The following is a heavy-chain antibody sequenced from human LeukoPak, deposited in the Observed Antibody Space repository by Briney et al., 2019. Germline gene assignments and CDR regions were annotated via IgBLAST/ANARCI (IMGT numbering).Heavy chain of an antibody. J-gene: IGHJ6*03. CDR2: IYYSGST. CDR1: GGSLSSYY. Sequence: PETLSLSCTVSGGSLSSYYWSWIRQPPGKGLEWIGDIYYSGSTNYNPSLKRRVTISVDTSKNHFSLSLSAVTAADTAMYYCARVKIKGGITIFKEYLYMDVWGKGTTVTVSS. D-gene: IGHD3-3*01. V-gene: IGHV4-59*01. CDR3: ARVKIKGGITIFKEYLYMDV.